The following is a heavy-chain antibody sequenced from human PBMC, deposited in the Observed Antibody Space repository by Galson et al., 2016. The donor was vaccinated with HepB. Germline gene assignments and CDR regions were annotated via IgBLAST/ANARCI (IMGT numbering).Heavy chain of an antibody. CDR3: ARRRTAMPPNYFFDY. CDR2: IYPGDSDT. D-gene: IGHD5-18*01. Sequence: QSGAEVKKPGESLKISCKASGYSFSSYWIGWVRQMPGKGLEWMGIIYPGDSDTRYSPSFQGQVTISADKSISTAYLQWSSLKASDTAMYYCARRRTAMPPNYFFDYWGLGILVTVSS. CDR1: GYSFSSYW. V-gene: IGHV5-51*01. J-gene: IGHJ4*02.